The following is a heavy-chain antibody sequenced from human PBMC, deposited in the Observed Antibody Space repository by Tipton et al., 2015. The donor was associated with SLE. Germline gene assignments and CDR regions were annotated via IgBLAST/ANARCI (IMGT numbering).Heavy chain of an antibody. D-gene: IGHD6-13*01. CDR1: GFTFSTSG. V-gene: IGHV3-30*02. J-gene: IGHJ1*01. CDR3: AKVYTGTWYADFQH. Sequence: SLRLSCAASGFTFSTSGIHWVRQAPGKGLEWVAFILDDGSNIYYADSVKGRFTISRDNSNNMLYLQMNSLRTEDTAVYYCAKVYTGTWYADFQHWGQGTLVTVSS. CDR2: ILDDGSNI.